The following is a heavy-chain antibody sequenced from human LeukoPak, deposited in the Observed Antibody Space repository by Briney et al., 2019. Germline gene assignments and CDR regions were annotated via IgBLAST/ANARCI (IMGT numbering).Heavy chain of an antibody. CDR1: GGSVSSNSAA. V-gene: IGHV6-1*01. CDR2: TYYRSRWYN. Sequence: SQTLSLTCAISGGSVSSNSAAWNWIRQSPSRGLGWLGRTYYRSRWYNDYAVSVKSRITINPDTSKNQFSLQLNSVTPEDTAVYYCARDHTYYYDSSGYYYEYFDYWGQGTLVTVSS. D-gene: IGHD3-22*01. J-gene: IGHJ4*02. CDR3: ARDHTYYYDSSGYYYEYFDY.